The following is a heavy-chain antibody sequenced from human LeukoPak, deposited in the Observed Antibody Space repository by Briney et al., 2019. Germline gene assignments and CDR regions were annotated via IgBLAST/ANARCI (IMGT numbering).Heavy chain of an antibody. J-gene: IGHJ4*02. Sequence: GGSLRLSCAASGFTFSSYAMSWVRQAPGKGLEWVSAISGSGDSTYYADPVKGRFTISRDNSKNTVYLQMNSLRAEDTAVYYCAKVQSDYYDSSVYYGLDYWGQGTLVTVSS. CDR2: ISGSGDST. CDR3: AKVQSDYYDSSVYYGLDY. D-gene: IGHD3-22*01. V-gene: IGHV3-23*01. CDR1: GFTFSSYA.